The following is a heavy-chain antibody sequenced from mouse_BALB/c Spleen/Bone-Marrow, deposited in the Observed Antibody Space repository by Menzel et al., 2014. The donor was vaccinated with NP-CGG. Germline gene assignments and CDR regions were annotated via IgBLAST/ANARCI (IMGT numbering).Heavy chain of an antibody. Sequence: DVKLVESGPELVKPGASVKISCKASGYSFTGYFMNWVMQSHGKSLEWIGRINPYNGDTFYNQKFKGKATSTVDKSSSTAHMELRSLAPEDSAVYYCAREGGYYYGSSPYFDVWGAGTTVTVSS. V-gene: IGHV1-20*02. J-gene: IGHJ1*01. CDR3: AREGGYYYGSSPYFDV. CDR1: GYSFTGYF. D-gene: IGHD1-1*01. CDR2: INPYNGDT.